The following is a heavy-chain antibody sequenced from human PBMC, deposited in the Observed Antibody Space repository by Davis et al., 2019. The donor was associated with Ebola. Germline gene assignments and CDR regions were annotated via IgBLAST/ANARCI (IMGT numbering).Heavy chain of an antibody. Sequence: SLKTPCAASGFTFSSHAMSWVRQPPGKGLERVANLKQDGSQKYYADSVKGRFTISRDNARDSLYLQMDSLRVEDTAIYYCARDAFSLSRYDTEDHWGQGTLVTVSS. CDR1: GFTFSSHA. J-gene: IGHJ4*02. CDR3: ARDAFSLSRYDTEDH. V-gene: IGHV3-7*01. CDR2: LKQDGSQK. D-gene: IGHD3-9*01.